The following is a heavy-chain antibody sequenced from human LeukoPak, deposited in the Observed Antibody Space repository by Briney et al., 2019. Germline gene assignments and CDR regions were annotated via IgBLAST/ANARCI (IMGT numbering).Heavy chain of an antibody. Sequence: PRGSPRLSCAASGFTFSNYEMNWVRQAPGKGLEWVSYISSSGSSTHYADSVKGRFTISRDNPKNSLYLQMNSLRAEDTALYYCARHGVYWGQGTQVTVSS. CDR3: ARHGVY. CDR2: ISSSGSST. CDR1: GFTFSNYE. D-gene: IGHD3-16*01. V-gene: IGHV3-48*03. J-gene: IGHJ4*02.